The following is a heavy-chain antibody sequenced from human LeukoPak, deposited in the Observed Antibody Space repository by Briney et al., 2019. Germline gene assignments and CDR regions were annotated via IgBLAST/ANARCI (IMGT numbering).Heavy chain of an antibody. D-gene: IGHD3-3*01. V-gene: IGHV4-59*11. CDR3: ASYYDFWSGYYSWFDP. Sequence: SETLSLTCTVSGGSISSHYWSWIRQPPGKGLEWIGYIYYSGSTNYNPSLKSRVTISVDTSKNQFSLKLSSVTAADTAVYYCASYYDFWSGYYSWFDPWGQGTLVTVSS. CDR1: GGSISSHY. J-gene: IGHJ5*02. CDR2: IYYSGST.